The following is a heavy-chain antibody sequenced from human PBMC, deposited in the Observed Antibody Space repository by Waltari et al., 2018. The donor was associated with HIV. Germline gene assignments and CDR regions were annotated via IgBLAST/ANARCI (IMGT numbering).Heavy chain of an antibody. J-gene: IGHJ3*02. CDR1: GYPFITYY. Sequence: QVQLVQSGAEVKRPGASVKVSCKASGYPFITYYIHWVRQAPGQGLEWMGRINPGGGSTNYAQKFQGRVTMTRDSSTSTVYMEVNSLKSEDTAVYYCARDPRGSESGFDIWGQGTVVTVSS. CDR3: ARDPRGSESGFDI. D-gene: IGHD3-10*01. CDR2: INPGGGST. V-gene: IGHV1-46*01.